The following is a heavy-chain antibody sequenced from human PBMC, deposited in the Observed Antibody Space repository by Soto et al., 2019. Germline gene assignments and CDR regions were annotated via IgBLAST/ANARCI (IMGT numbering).Heavy chain of an antibody. CDR2: ISYDGSNK. Sequence: GSLRLSCAASGFTFSSYAMHWVRQAPGKGLEWVAVISYDGSNKYYADSVKGRFTISRDNSKNTLYLQMNSLRAEDTAVYYCARDRVFGVVIISIYGMDVWGQGTTVTVSS. V-gene: IGHV3-30-3*01. CDR3: ARDRVFGVVIISIYGMDV. CDR1: GFTFSSYA. J-gene: IGHJ6*02. D-gene: IGHD3-3*01.